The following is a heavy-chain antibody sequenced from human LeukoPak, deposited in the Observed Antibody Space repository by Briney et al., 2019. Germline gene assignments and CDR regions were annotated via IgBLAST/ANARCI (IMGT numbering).Heavy chain of an antibody. CDR2: ITTSDGNT. D-gene: IGHD4-17*01. CDR3: AKFETTVTTFGIYFDY. CDR1: GFTFSSYT. J-gene: IGHJ4*02. V-gene: IGHV3-23*01. Sequence: GGSLRLSCAASGFTFSSYTMSWVRQAPGKGLEWVSTITTSDGNTYYADSVKGRFTISRDNSKNTLYLQMNSLRAEDTAVYYCAKFETTVTTFGIYFDYWGQGTLVTVSS.